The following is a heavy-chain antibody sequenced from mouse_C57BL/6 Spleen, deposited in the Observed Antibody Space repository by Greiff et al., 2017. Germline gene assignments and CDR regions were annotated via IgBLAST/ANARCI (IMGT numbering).Heavy chain of an antibody. V-gene: IGHV5-9-1*02. D-gene: IGHD3-2*02. CDR1: GFTFSSYA. CDR3: TRGAQATRARDY. J-gene: IGHJ4*01. Sequence: EVKLQESGEGLVKPGGSLKLSCAASGFTFSSYAMSWVRQTPEKRLEWVTYISSGGDYIYYADTVKGRFTISRDNARNTLYLQMSSLKSEDTAMYYCTRGAQATRARDYWGQGTSVTVSS. CDR2: ISSGGDYI.